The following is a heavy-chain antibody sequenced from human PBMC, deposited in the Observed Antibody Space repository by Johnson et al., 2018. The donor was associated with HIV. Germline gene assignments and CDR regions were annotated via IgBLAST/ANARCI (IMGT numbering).Heavy chain of an antibody. Sequence: VQLVESGGGLVQPGGSLRLSCAASGFAFSSYAVTWVRQTSGKGLEWVSAISGSGGSTYYADSVKGRFTISRDNAKNSLYLQMKSLTPEDTALYYCARAVTTASVDAFDLWGQGTMVSVSS. CDR1: GFAFSSYA. CDR2: ISGSGGST. D-gene: IGHD4-17*01. CDR3: ARAVTTASVDAFDL. J-gene: IGHJ3*01. V-gene: IGHV3-23*04.